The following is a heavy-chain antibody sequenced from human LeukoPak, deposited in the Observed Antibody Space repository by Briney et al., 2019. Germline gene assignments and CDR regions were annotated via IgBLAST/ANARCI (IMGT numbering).Heavy chain of an antibody. D-gene: IGHD3-10*01. CDR3: ARNRGWFGEPPYYYYGLDV. J-gene: IGHJ6*02. CDR1: GYSFTSYW. Sequence: GESLKISCKGSGYSFTSYWIGWVRQMPGKGLEWMGIIYPGDSDTRYSPSFQGQVTISADKSISTAYLQWSSLKASDTAMYYCARNRGWFGEPPYYYYGLDVWGQGTTVAVSS. CDR2: IYPGDSDT. V-gene: IGHV5-51*01.